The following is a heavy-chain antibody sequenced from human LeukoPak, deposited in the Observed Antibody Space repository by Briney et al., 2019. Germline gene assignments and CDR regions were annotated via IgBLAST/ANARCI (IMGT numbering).Heavy chain of an antibody. J-gene: IGHJ4*02. CDR1: GGSFSGYY. Sequence: SETLSLTCAVYGGSFSGYYWSWIRQPPGKGLEWIGEINHSGSTNYNPSLKSRVTISVDTSKNQFSLRLSSVTAADTAVYYCARYYDSSGYFDYWGQGTLVTVSS. V-gene: IGHV4-34*01. D-gene: IGHD3-22*01. CDR3: ARYYDSSGYFDY. CDR2: INHSGST.